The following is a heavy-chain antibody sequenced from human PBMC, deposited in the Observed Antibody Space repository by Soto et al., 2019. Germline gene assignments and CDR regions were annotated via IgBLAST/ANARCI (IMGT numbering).Heavy chain of an antibody. CDR2: SSSRGGTI. CDR1: GFTFNDYY. Sequence: PGGSLRLSCAASGFTFNDYYMSWIRQAPGKGLEWVSYSSSRGGTIYYADSVKDRFTISRDNAKNSLYLQMNSLRVEDTAVYYCARGYCSSAACSAIYWGQGTLVTVSS. V-gene: IGHV3-11*01. J-gene: IGHJ4*02. CDR3: ARGYCSSAACSAIY. D-gene: IGHD2-8*01.